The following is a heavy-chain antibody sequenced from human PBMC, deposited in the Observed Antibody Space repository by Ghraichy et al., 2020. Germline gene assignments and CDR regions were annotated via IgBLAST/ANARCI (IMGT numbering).Heavy chain of an antibody. Sequence: SETLSLTCTVSGGSISSYYWSWIRQPPGKRLEWIGYIFNSETTNYNPSLKSRVTMSIDTSKNEFSLKVNSVTAADTAVYYCARKIQYYYDTTDYMPDWYFDLWGRGTLVTVSS. V-gene: IGHV4-59*01. J-gene: IGHJ2*01. CDR2: IFNSETT. CDR3: ARKIQYYYDTTDYMPDWYFDL. D-gene: IGHD3-22*01. CDR1: GGSISSYY.